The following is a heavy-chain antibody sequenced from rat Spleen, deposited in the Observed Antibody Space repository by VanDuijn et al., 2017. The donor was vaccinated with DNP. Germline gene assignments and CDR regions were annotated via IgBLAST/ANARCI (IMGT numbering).Heavy chain of an antibody. CDR2: IASGGNT. CDR1: GFSLTDYN. J-gene: IGHJ2*01. D-gene: IGHD1-9*01. V-gene: IGHV2S12*01. CDR3: ARSYYGYKAYFDY. Sequence: TLSLTCTVSGFSLTDYNIVWVRQPPGKALEWIAAIASGGNTFYNSGLKSRLSISRDTSKSQVFLKMNSLQTEDTATYYCARSYYGYKAYFDYWGQGVMVTVSS.